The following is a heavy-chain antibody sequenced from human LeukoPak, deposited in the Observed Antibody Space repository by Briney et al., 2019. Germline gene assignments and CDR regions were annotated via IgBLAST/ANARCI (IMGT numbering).Heavy chain of an antibody. Sequence: GGSLRLSCAASGFSFSASSMSWVRQTPGKGLEWVSSISENGRSTYYADSVKGRFTISRDNSKSTLYLQMNSLRPEDTAVYSCAKDIRPIGSYGWFDPWGQGTLVTVSS. V-gene: IGHV3-23*01. CDR2: ISENGRST. CDR3: AKDIRPIGSYGWFDP. D-gene: IGHD1-26*01. J-gene: IGHJ5*02. CDR1: GFSFSASS.